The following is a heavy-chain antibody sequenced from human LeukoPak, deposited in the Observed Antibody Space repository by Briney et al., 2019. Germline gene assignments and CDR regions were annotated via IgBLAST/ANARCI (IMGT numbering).Heavy chain of an antibody. D-gene: IGHD2-8*01. CDR3: ARGRRGGYCTNVVCPLFDY. Sequence: SETLSLTCTVSDGSISYYYWNWIRQPPGKGLEWIGYIHYTGSTNYNPSLKSRVTISLDTSKNQFSLRLSSMTAADTAMYYCARGRRGGYCTNVVCPLFDYWGQGTLVTVSS. J-gene: IGHJ4*02. CDR1: DGSISYYY. V-gene: IGHV4-59*01. CDR2: IHYTGST.